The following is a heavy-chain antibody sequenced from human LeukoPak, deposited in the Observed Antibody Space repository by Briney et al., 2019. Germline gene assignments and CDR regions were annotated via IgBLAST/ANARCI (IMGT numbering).Heavy chain of an antibody. Sequence: ASVKVSCKASGYTFTSYGISWVRQAPGRGLEWMGWISAYNGNTNYAQKLQGRVTMTTDTSTSTAYMELRSLRSDDTAVYYCARVDCSSTSCYRLNAFDAFDIWGQGTMVTVSS. CDR1: GYTFTSYG. J-gene: IGHJ3*02. CDR3: ARVDCSSTSCYRLNAFDAFDI. D-gene: IGHD2-2*01. CDR2: ISAYNGNT. V-gene: IGHV1-18*01.